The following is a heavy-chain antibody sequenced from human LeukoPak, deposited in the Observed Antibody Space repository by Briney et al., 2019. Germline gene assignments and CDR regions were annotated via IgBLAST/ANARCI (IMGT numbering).Heavy chain of an antibody. V-gene: IGHV1-18*04. CDR3: ARELFRGAFDI. CDR2: ISAYNGNT. D-gene: IGHD3-10*01. J-gene: IGHJ3*02. Sequence: ASVKVSCKASGYTFTGYYMHWVRQAPGQGLEWMGWISAYNGNTNYAQKLQGRVTMTTDTSTSTAYMELRSLRSDDTAVYYCARELFRGAFDIWGQGTMVTVSS. CDR1: GYTFTGYY.